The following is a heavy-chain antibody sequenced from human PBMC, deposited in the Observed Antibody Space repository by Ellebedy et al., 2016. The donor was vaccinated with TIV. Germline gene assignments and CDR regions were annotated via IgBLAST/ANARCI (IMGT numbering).Heavy chain of an antibody. D-gene: IGHD2-15*01. J-gene: IGHJ4*02. V-gene: IGHV4-61*08. Sequence: MPSETLSLTCTVSGGSVSSRGYYWSWIRQPPGKGLEWIGYIYNSGSTSHNPSLKSRVTISLDTSKNQFSLNLSSVTAADTAVYYCARAAQPNCSGGSCYRVDYWGQGTLVTVSS. CDR2: IYNSGST. CDR1: GGSVSSRGYY. CDR3: ARAAQPNCSGGSCYRVDY.